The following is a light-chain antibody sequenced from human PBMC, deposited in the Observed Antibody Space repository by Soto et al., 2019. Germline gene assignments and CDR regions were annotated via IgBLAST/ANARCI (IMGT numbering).Light chain of an antibody. CDR2: KAS. Sequence: DLQMTQSPSTLSASVGDRVTITCRASQNINSWLAWYQQKPGKAPKLLIYKASSLESGVPSRFSGSGSGTEFTLTISSLQPDDFATYYCQQYNSYSTFGQGTKLEIK. CDR1: QNINSW. V-gene: IGKV1-5*03. CDR3: QQYNSYST. J-gene: IGKJ2*01.